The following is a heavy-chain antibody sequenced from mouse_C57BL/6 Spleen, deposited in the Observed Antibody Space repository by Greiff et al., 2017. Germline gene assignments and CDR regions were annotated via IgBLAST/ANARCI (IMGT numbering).Heavy chain of an antibody. V-gene: IGHV5-12*01. CDR1: GFTFSDYY. J-gene: IGHJ4*01. CDR2: ISNGGGST. CDR3: ARRDYGSSHYAMDY. D-gene: IGHD1-1*01. Sequence: EVQLQESGGGLVQPGGSLKLSCAASGFTFSDYYMYWVRQTPEKRLEWVAYISNGGGSTYYPDTVKGRFTISRDNAKNTLYLQMSRLKSEDTAMYYCARRDYGSSHYAMDYWGQGTSVTVSS.